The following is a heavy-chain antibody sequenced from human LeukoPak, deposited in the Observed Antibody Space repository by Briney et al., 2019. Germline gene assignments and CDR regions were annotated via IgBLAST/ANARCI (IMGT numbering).Heavy chain of an antibody. CDR3: ARDGPGFCSGGRCYYYYMDV. V-gene: IGHV3-7*03. CDR1: GFTFSSYL. Sequence: GGSLGLSCAASGFTFSSYLMSWVRQAPGKGLEWVANIKQDGSEKNYVDSVKGRFTISRDNAKNSLYLQMNSLRAEDTAVYYCARDGPGFCSGGRCYYYYMDVWGKGTPVTVSS. D-gene: IGHD2-15*01. J-gene: IGHJ6*03. CDR2: IKQDGSEK.